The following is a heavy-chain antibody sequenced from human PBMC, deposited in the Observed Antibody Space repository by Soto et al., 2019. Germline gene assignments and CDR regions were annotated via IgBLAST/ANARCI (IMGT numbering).Heavy chain of an antibody. J-gene: IGHJ5*02. CDR3: AMVYYHTPGYRLDP. V-gene: IGHV4-59*01. CDR1: GGSIITYY. CDR2: IYYSEST. D-gene: IGHD3-22*01. Sequence: SETLSLTCTVSGGSIITYYCSWILHPPGKGLEWIGYIYYSESTNYNPSLKSRVIISVDTSKNQFSLRLSSVTAADTAVYYCAMVYYHTPGYRLDPRGQATLASVFS.